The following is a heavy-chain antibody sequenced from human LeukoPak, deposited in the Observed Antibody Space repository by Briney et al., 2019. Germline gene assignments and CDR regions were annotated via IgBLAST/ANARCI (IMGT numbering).Heavy chain of an antibody. CDR2: INPRGGNI. J-gene: IGHJ4*02. V-gene: IGHV1-46*01. D-gene: IGHD3-22*01. Sequence: GASVKVSCKASGYTFTNSYIHWVRQAPGQGLEWMGLINPRGGNIRYAQKFQGRVTMTRDTSTSTVYMELSSLRSEDTAMYYCARDRTHYYESSGYYSRWEYWGQGTLVTVSS. CDR1: GYTFTNSY. CDR3: ARDRTHYYESSGYYSRWEY.